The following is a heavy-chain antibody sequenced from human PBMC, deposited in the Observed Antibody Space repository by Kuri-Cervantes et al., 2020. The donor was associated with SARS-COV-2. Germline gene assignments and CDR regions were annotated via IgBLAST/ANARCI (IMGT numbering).Heavy chain of an antibody. Sequence: GESLKISCAASGSTFSDYYMSWIRQAPGKGLEWVSYISSSGSTIYYADSVKGRFTISRDNAKNSLYLQMNSLRAEDTAVYYCARDSSYNAFDIWGQGTMVTVSS. CDR2: ISSSGSTI. V-gene: IGHV3-11*01. D-gene: IGHD6-6*01. J-gene: IGHJ3*02. CDR3: ARDSSYNAFDI. CDR1: GSTFSDYY.